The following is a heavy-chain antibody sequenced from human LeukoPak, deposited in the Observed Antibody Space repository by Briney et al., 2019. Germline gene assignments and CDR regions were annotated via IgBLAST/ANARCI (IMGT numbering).Heavy chain of an antibody. J-gene: IGHJ4*02. CDR1: GGTFSSYA. Sequence: SVKVSCKASGGTFSSYAISWVRQAPGQGLEWMGGIIPIFGTANYAQKFQGRVTITADKSTSTAYMELSSLRSEDTAVYYCARDHYDSSGSSFDYWGQGTLVTVSS. CDR3: ARDHYDSSGSSFDY. D-gene: IGHD3-22*01. CDR2: IIPIFGTA. V-gene: IGHV1-69*06.